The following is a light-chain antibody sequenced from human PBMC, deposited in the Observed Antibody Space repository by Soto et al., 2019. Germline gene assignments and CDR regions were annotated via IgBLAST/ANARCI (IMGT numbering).Light chain of an antibody. CDR3: QQSYSTPQT. CDR2: AAS. Sequence: DIQMTQSPSSLSASIGDRITITCRASQSIAGYLNWYQQKPGKAPKLLISAASSLQSGVPSRFSGSGSGPDFTLSISSLQPEDFATYYCQQSYSTPQTFGQGTKVDI. CDR1: QSIAGY. V-gene: IGKV1-39*01. J-gene: IGKJ1*01.